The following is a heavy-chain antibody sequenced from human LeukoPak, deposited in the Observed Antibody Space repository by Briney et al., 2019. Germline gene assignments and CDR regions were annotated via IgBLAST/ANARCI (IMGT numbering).Heavy chain of an antibody. V-gene: IGHV3-23*01. D-gene: IGHD3-22*01. J-gene: IGHJ4*02. CDR1: GFTFSSYG. Sequence: PGGSLRVSCAASGFTFSSYGMSWVRQAPGKGLEWVSAISGSGGSTYYADSVKGRFTISRDNSKNTLYLQMNSLRAEDTAVCYCASQTYYYDSSGYYYEDYFDYWGQGTLVTVSS. CDR3: ASQTYYYDSSGYYYEDYFDY. CDR2: ISGSGGST.